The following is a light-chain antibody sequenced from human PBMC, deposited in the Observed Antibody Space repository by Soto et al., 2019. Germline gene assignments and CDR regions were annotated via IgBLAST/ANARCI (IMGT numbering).Light chain of an antibody. Sequence: QSVLTQPRSVSGSPGQSVTISCTGTSSDVGGYNYVSWYQQHPGKAPKLMIYDVSKRPSGVPDRFSGSKSGNTASLTISGLQAEDEADYYCCSYAGSYIDVVFGGGTKVTVL. CDR3: CSYAGSYIDVV. CDR2: DVS. J-gene: IGLJ2*01. V-gene: IGLV2-11*01. CDR1: SSDVGGYNY.